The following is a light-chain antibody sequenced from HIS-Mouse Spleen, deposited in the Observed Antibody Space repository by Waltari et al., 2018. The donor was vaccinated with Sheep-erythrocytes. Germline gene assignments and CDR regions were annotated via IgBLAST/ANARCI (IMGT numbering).Light chain of an antibody. V-gene: IGLV2-14*01. J-gene: IGLJ1*01. Sequence: LTQPASVSGSPGQSITISCTGTSSDVGGYNYVSWYQQHPGKAPKLMIYEVSNRPSGVSNRFSGSKSGNTASLTISGLQAEDEADYYCSSYTSSSTYAFGTGTKVTVL. CDR1: SSDVGGYNY. CDR3: SSYTSSSTYA. CDR2: EVS.